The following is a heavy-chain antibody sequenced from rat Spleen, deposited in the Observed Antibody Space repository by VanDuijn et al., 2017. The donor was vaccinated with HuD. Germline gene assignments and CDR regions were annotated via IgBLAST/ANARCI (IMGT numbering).Heavy chain of an antibody. CDR2: IIYDGSST. J-gene: IGHJ4*01. V-gene: IGHV5-17*01. D-gene: IGHD1-11*01. CDR3: ATGGPYYVMDA. Sequence: EVQLVESGGGLVQPGRSLKLSCAASGFTFSDYAMAWVRQAPKKGLEWVATIIYDGSSTYYRDSVKGRFTISRDNAKSTLYLQMDSLRSEDTATYYCATGGPYYVMDAWGQGASVTVSS. CDR1: GFTFSDYA.